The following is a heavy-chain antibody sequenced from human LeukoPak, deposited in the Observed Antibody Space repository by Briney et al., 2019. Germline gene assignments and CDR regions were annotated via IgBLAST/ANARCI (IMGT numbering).Heavy chain of an antibody. CDR2: INTNTGNP. D-gene: IGHD6-13*01. CDR1: GYTFTNYA. J-gene: IGHJ4*02. CDR3: ARAYSSSWYPFYFDY. V-gene: IGHV7-4-1*02. Sequence: ASVKVSCKASGYTFTNYAMNWVRQAPGQGLEWMGWINTNTGNPTYAQGFTGRFVFSLDTSVSTAYLQISSLKAEDTAVYYCARAYSSSWYPFYFDYWGQGTLVTVSS.